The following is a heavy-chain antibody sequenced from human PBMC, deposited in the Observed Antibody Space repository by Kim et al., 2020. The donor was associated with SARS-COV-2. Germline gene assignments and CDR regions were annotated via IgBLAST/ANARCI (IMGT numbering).Heavy chain of an antibody. D-gene: IGHD6-13*01. J-gene: IGHJ4*02. Sequence: SETLSLTCAVSGGSISSSNWWSWVRQPPGKGLEWIGEIYHSGSTNYNPSLKSRVTISVDKSKNQFSLKLSSVTAADTAVYYCARDRSSRWYGGRRGFDYWGQGTLVTVSS. CDR1: GGSISSSNW. V-gene: IGHV4-4*02. CDR3: ARDRSSRWYGGRRGFDY. CDR2: IYHSGST.